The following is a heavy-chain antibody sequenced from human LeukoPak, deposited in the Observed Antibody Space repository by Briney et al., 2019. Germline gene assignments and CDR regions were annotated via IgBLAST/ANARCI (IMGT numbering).Heavy chain of an antibody. CDR2: ISYSGST. Sequence: PSETLSLTRRVSGGSINNYYWIWIRQPPGKGLEWIGHISYSGSTNYTPSLKSRVTISVDTSKNQFSLRVTSVTAADTAVYYCARGHDGVVGWFAPWGRGTLVTVSS. CDR3: ARGHDGVVGWFAP. CDR1: GGSINNYY. V-gene: IGHV4-59*01. D-gene: IGHD2-15*01. J-gene: IGHJ5*02.